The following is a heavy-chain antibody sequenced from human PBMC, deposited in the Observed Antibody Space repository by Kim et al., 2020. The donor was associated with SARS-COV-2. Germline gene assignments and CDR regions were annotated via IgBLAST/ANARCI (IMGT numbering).Heavy chain of an antibody. CDR2: INPSGGST. J-gene: IGHJ4*02. Sequence: ASVKVSCKASGYTFTSYYMHWVRQAPGQGLEWMGIINPSGGSTSYAQKFQGRVTMTRDTSTSTVYMELSSLRSEDTAVYYCARGGQLLWFGEAADDYWGQGTLVTVSS. D-gene: IGHD3-10*01. CDR3: ARGGQLLWFGEAADDY. V-gene: IGHV1-46*01. CDR1: GYTFTSYY.